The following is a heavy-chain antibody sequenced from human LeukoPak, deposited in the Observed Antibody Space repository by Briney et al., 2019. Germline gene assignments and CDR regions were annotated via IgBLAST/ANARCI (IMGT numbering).Heavy chain of an antibody. D-gene: IGHD3-22*01. CDR1: GGSISSYY. CDR2: IYYSGST. J-gene: IGHJ6*02. Sequence: TSETLSLTCTVSGGSISSYYWSWIRQPPGKGLEWIGYIYYSGSTNYNPSLKSRVTISVDTSKNQFSLKLSSVTAADTAVYYCARRPGYYDSSGYGMDVWGQGTTVTVSS. V-gene: IGHV4-59*08. CDR3: ARRPGYYDSSGYGMDV.